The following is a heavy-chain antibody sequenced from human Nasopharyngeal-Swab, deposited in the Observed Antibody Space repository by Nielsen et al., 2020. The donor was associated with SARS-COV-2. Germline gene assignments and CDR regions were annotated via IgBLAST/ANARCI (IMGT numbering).Heavy chain of an antibody. V-gene: IGHV3-23*01. D-gene: IGHD2/OR15-2a*01. Sequence: GGSLRLSCVASGYSFRTYGMSWVRQAPGKGLEWVAAIVGSGDISGSGGSTYYADSVKGRLTNSRDNSKNTLFLQMNSLRAEDTAVYYCAKDLRGPYFFWGQGTLVTVSS. CDR3: AKDLRGPYFF. CDR2: IVGSGDISGSGGST. J-gene: IGHJ4*02. CDR1: GYSFRTYG.